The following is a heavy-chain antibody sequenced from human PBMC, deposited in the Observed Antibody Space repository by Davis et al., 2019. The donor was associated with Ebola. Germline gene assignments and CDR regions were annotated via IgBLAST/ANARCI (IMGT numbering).Heavy chain of an antibody. V-gene: IGHV3-53*01. CDR1: GFTVSSNY. Sequence: GESLKISCVASGFTVSSNYMTWVRQAPGKGLEWVSIIYSGAGGSTYYADSVKGRFTISRDNSRSTLYLQMNSLRADDTAVYYCASRTYGSGSYWGQGTLVTVSS. J-gene: IGHJ4*02. D-gene: IGHD3-10*01. CDR2: IYSGAGGST. CDR3: ASRTYGSGSY.